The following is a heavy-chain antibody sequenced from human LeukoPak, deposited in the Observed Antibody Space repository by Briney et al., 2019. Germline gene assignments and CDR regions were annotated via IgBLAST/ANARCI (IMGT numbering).Heavy chain of an antibody. V-gene: IGHV3-7*03. Sequence: GGSLRLSCAASGFTFSSYWMSWVRQAPGKGLEWVANIKQDGSEKYYVDSVKGRFTISRDNAKNSLYLQMNSLRAEDTAVYYCARGGAWLLEETHCDYWGQGTLVTVSS. J-gene: IGHJ4*02. CDR2: IKQDGSEK. D-gene: IGHD3-9*01. CDR3: ARGGAWLLEETHCDY. CDR1: GFTFSSYW.